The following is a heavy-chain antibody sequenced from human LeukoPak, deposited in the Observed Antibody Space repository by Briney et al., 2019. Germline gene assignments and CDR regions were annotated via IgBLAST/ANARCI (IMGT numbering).Heavy chain of an antibody. CDR2: ITGSGGRT. D-gene: IGHD3-16*02. J-gene: IGHJ4*02. CDR3: AKDVRSPLPPGIDY. Sequence: PGGSLRLSCAASGFTFSSYAMNWVRQAPGKGLEWVSAITGSGGRTYYADSVKGRFTISRDNSKNTLYLQMNSLRAEDTAIYYCAKDVRSPLPPGIDYWGQGTLVTVSS. V-gene: IGHV3-23*01. CDR1: GFTFSSYA.